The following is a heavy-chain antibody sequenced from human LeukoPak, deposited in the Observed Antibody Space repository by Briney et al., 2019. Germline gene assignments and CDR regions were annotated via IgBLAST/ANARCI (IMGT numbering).Heavy chain of an antibody. CDR3: ARDFESGYDY. V-gene: IGHV3-30*04. CDR1: GFTFSSYA. J-gene: IGHJ4*02. Sequence: GGSLRLSCAASGFTFSSYAMHWVRQAPGKGLEWVAVISYDGSNKYYADSAKGRFTISRDNSKNTLYLQMNSLRAEDTAVYYCARDFESGYDYWGQGTLVTVSS. CDR2: ISYDGSNK. D-gene: IGHD3-22*01.